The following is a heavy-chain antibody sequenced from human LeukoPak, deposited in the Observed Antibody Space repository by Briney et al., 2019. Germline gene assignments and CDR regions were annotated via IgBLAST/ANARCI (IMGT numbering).Heavy chain of an antibody. V-gene: IGHV1-24*01. CDR3: ATVRVSSGYYVGFDY. D-gene: IGHD3-22*01. CDR1: GYTLTELS. CDR2: FDPEDGET. Sequence: ASVKVTYKVSGYTLTELSMHWVRQAPGKGLEWMGGFDPEDGETIYAQKFQGRVTMTEDTSTDTAYMELSSLRSEDTAVYYCATVRVSSGYYVGFDYWGQGTLVTVSS. J-gene: IGHJ4*02.